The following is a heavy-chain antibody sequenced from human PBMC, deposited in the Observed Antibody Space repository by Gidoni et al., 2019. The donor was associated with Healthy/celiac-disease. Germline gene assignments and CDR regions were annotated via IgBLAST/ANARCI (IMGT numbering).Heavy chain of an antibody. CDR2: IWYDGSNK. J-gene: IGHJ4*02. Sequence: QVQLVESGGGVVQPGRSLRLSCAASGFPFSSYGMHWVRQAPGKGLEWVAVIWYDGSNKYYADSVKGRFTISRDNSKNTLYLQMNSLRAEDTAVYYCARGEGGYDPFDYWGQGTLVTVSS. CDR1: GFPFSSYG. CDR3: ARGEGGYDPFDY. D-gene: IGHD5-12*01. V-gene: IGHV3-33*01.